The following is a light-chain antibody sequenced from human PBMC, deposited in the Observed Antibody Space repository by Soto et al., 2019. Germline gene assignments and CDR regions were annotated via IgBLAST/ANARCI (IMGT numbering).Light chain of an antibody. J-gene: IGLJ1*01. CDR1: SGDVGVYDY. CDR3: SSHTRGSTRV. Sequence: QSALTQPASVSGSPGQSIAISCTGTSGDVGVYDYVSWYQQHPDKAPKLMIYEVTKRPSWVSNRFSGSKSGNTASLTISGIQPEDEADYYCSSHTRGSTRVFGSGTKLTVL. CDR2: EVT. V-gene: IGLV2-14*01.